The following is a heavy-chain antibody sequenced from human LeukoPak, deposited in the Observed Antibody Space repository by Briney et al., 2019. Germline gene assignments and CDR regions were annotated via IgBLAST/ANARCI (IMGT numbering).Heavy chain of an antibody. Sequence: GGSLRLSCAASGFTFSSYAMSWVRQAPGKGLEWVSAISGSGGSAYYADSVKGRFTISRDNSKNTLHLQMNSLRAEDTAVYYCAKDFRSGSYNFDYWGQGTLVTVSS. CDR2: ISGSGGSA. CDR1: GFTFSSYA. V-gene: IGHV3-23*01. J-gene: IGHJ4*02. CDR3: AKDFRSGSYNFDY. D-gene: IGHD3-10*01.